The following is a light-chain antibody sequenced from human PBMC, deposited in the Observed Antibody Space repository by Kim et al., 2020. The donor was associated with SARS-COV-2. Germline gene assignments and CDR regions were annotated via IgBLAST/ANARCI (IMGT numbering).Light chain of an antibody. CDR3: SAWDSSLRAVV. CDR2: RNN. V-gene: IGLV10-54*01. Sequence: QAGLTQPPSVSQDLRQTATLTCTGNSNNVGNQGAAWLQQHQGNPPKLLSYRNNNRPSGISERLSASRSGNTASLTITGLQPEDEADYYCSAWDSSLRAVVCGGGTQLTFL. CDR1: SNNVGNQG. J-gene: IGLJ3*02.